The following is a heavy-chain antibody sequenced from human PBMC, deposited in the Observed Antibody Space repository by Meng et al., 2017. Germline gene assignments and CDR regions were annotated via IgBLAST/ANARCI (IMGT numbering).Heavy chain of an antibody. CDR3: ASNDGTGDRTGGDY. CDR1: GGTSSSYA. J-gene: IGHJ4*02. CDR2: IIPIFGTA. Sequence: VQLVQAGAEVKKPGSSVKVSCKASGGTSSSYAISWVRQAPGQGLEWRGGIIPIFGTANYAQKFQGRVTITADESTSTAYMELSSLRSEDTAVYYCASNDGTGDRTGGDYWGQGTLVTASS. D-gene: IGHD7-27*01. V-gene: IGHV1-69*01.